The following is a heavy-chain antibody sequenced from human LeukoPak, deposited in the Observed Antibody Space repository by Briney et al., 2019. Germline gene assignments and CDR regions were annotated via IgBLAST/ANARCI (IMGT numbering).Heavy chain of an antibody. D-gene: IGHD3-3*01. CDR1: GFTFSSYW. CDR3: ARVGYYDFWSGLYGGRDDYYYCYGMDV. CDR2: INSDGSST. J-gene: IGHJ6*02. Sequence: GGSLRLSCAASGFTFSSYWMHWVRQAPGKGLVWVSRINSDGSSTSYADSVKGRFTISRDNAKNTLYLQMNSLRAEDTAVYYCARVGYYDFWSGLYGGRDDYYYCYGMDVWGQGTTVTVSS. V-gene: IGHV3-74*01.